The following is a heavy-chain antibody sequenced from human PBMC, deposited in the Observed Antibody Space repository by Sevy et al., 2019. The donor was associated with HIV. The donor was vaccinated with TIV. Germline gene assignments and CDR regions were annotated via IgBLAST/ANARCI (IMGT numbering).Heavy chain of an antibody. CDR1: GFTFDDFA. CDR2: INWDSGRM. J-gene: IGHJ2*01. D-gene: IGHD6-13*01. CDR3: AKDRAASGPGWYFDL. Sequence: GGSLRLSCAASGFTFDDFAMHWVRQSPGKGLEWVSGINWDSGRMEYADSVKGRFTISRDNAKNSLYLQMNSLRHEDTAFYYCAKDRAASGPGWYFDLWGRRTLVTASS. V-gene: IGHV3-9*01.